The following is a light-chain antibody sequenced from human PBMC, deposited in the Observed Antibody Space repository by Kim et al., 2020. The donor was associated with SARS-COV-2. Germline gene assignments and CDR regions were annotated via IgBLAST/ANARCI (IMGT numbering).Light chain of an antibody. CDR3: ATWDGSLNGWV. J-gene: IGLJ3*02. V-gene: IGLV1-44*01. CDR2: SNN. CDR1: SSNNGSNT. Sequence: GPRVTVTCSGSSSNNGSNTVNWYQQLPGTAPKFLIYSNNQRPSGVPDRFSGSKSGTSASLAISGLQSEDEADYYCATWDGSLNGWVFGGGTQLTVL.